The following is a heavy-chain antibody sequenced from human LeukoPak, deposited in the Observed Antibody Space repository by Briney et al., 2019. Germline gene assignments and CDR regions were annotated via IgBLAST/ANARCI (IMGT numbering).Heavy chain of an antibody. CDR1: GFTVSSNY. D-gene: IGHD2-15*01. J-gene: IGHJ4*02. V-gene: IGHV3-66*01. CDR2: IYSGGST. CDR3: ASGGSVGFDY. Sequence: GGSLRLSCAASGFTVSSNYMSWVRQAPGKGLEWVSIIYSGGSTYYADSVKGRFSISRDNSDNTLYLQMNSLRVEDTSVYYCASGGSVGFDYWGQGTLVTVSS.